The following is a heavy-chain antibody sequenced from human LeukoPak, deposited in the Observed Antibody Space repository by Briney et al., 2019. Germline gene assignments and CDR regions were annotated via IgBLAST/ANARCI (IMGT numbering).Heavy chain of an antibody. CDR2: INHSGST. D-gene: IGHD3-22*01. V-gene: IGHV4-34*01. Sequence: SETPSLTCAVYGGSFSGYYWSWIRQPPGKGLEWIGEINHSGSTNYNPSLKSRVTISVDTSKNQFSLKLSSVTAADTAVYYCASLRARYDSSGYYYTKRGFRDYWGQGTLVTVSS. J-gene: IGHJ4*02. CDR3: ASLRARYDSSGYYYTKRGFRDY. CDR1: GGSFSGYY.